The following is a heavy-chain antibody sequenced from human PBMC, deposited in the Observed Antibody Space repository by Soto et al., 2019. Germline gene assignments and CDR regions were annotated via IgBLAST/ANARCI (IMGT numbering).Heavy chain of an antibody. CDR3: ARSREQWMVDAFDI. Sequence: QVQVQQWGAGLLKSSETLSLTCSVYGGSFSGYYWSWIRQSPGKGLEWIGEVNPTGSTKYNPSLKTRGTISVATSKNQCTLSLNSVTAADSALYFCARSREQWMVDAFDIWGQGPMVTVSS. CDR2: VNPTGST. D-gene: IGHD6-19*01. V-gene: IGHV4-34*01. J-gene: IGHJ3*02. CDR1: GGSFSGYY.